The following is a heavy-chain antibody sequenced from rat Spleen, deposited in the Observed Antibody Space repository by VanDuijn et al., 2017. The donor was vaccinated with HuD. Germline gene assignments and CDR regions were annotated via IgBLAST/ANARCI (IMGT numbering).Heavy chain of an antibody. CDR3: TRGYVMDA. V-gene: IGHV5-25*01. J-gene: IGHJ4*01. Sequence: EVQLVESGGGLVQPGGSLKLSCAVSGFTFNSYDMAWVRQAPTKGLEWVASISPSGGFTYYRDSVKGRFTISRDNAKSSLYLQMDSLRSEDTATYYCTRGYVMDAWGQGASVTVSS. CDR2: ISPSGGFT. CDR1: GFTFNSYD.